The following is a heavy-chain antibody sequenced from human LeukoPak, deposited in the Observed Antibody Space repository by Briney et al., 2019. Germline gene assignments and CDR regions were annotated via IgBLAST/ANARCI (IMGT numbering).Heavy chain of an antibody. D-gene: IGHD3-22*01. CDR1: GYTFTSYD. CDR3: ARDMRVWRYDSSGYYPRSFAY. CDR2: MNPNSGNT. J-gene: IGHJ4*02. V-gene: IGHV1-8*03. Sequence: GASVKVSCKASGYTFTSYDINWVRQATGQGLEWMGWMNPNSGNTGYAQKFQGRVTITRNTSISTAYMELSSLRSEDTAVYYCARDMRVWRYDSSGYYPRSFAYWGQGTLVTVSS.